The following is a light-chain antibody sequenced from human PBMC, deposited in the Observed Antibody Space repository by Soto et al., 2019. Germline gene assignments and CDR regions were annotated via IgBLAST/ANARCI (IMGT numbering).Light chain of an antibody. J-gene: IGLJ3*02. V-gene: IGLV2-11*01. CDR2: DVS. CDR3: CSYAGSYTRV. CDR1: SSDVGGYNY. Sequence: QSALTQPRSVSGSPGQSVTISCTGTSSDVGGYNYVSWYQQHPGKAPKLMIYDVSKRPSGVPDRFSGSKSGITASLPISGLQAEDEADYSCCSYAGSYTRVFGGGTKLTVL.